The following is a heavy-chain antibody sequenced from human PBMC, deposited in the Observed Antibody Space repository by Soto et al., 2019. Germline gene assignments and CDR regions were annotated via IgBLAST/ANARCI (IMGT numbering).Heavy chain of an antibody. D-gene: IGHD4-17*01. Sequence: QVQLVESGGGVVQPGRSLRLSCAASGFTFSSYGMHWVRQAPGKGLEWVADIWYDGSNKYYADSVKGRFTISRDNSKNTLYLQMNSLRVEAMAVYYCAILHDYGGYGGWGINGRDVWGQGTTVTVSS. CDR1: GFTFSSYG. CDR3: AILHDYGGYGGWGINGRDV. J-gene: IGHJ6*02. V-gene: IGHV3-33*01. CDR2: IWYDGSNK.